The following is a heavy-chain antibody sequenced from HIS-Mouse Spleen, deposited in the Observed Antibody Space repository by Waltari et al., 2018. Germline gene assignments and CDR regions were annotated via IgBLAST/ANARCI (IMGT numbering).Heavy chain of an antibody. V-gene: IGHV4-34*01. CDR1: GGSFSGYY. J-gene: IGHJ4*02. D-gene: IGHD2-2*01. CDR2: INHSGST. CDR3: ASFPSKYCSSTSCYARRFDY. Sequence: QVQLQQWGAGLLKPSETLSLTCAVYGGSFSGYYWSWIRQPPGKGLEWIGEINHSGSTNYNPSLKSRVTISVDTSKNQFSLKLSSVTAADTAVYYCASFPSKYCSSTSCYARRFDYWGQGTLVTVSS.